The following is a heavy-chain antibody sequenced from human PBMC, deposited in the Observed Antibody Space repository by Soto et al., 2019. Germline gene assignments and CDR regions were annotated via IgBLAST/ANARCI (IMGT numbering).Heavy chain of an antibody. V-gene: IGHV4-59*01. J-gene: IGHJ6*02. Sequence: QVQLQESGPGLVKPSETLSLTCTVSGGSISSYYWSWIRQPPGKGLEWIGYIYYSGSTNYNPSLKSRVTISVDTSKNQFALKLSSVTAADTTVYYCASLGPYGMDVWGQGTTVTVSS. CDR1: GGSISSYY. CDR2: IYYSGST. CDR3: ASLGPYGMDV.